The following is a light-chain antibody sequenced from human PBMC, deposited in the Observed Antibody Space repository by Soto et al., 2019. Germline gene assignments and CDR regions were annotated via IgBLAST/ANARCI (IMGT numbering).Light chain of an antibody. CDR1: QSVSSN. Sequence: EIVMTQSPATLSVSPGERATLSCRASQSVSSNLDWYQQKPGQAPRLLIYGASTRATGIPARFSGSGSGTEFTLTISSLQSEDFAVYYCQQYNNSPPWTFGQGTKVEIK. CDR2: GAS. V-gene: IGKV3-15*01. CDR3: QQYNNSPPWT. J-gene: IGKJ1*01.